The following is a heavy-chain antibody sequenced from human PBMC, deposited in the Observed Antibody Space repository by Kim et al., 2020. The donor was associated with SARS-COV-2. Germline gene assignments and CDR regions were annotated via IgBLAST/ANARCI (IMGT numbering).Heavy chain of an antibody. CDR2: INAGNGNT. V-gene: IGHV1-3*01. CDR1: GYTFTSYA. CDR3: ARGGSGSYYGDDY. J-gene: IGHJ4*02. D-gene: IGHD3-10*01. Sequence: ASVKVSCKASGYTFTSYAMHWVRQAPGQRLEWMGWINAGNGNTKYSQKFQGRVTITRDTSASTAYMELSSLRSEDTAVYYCARGGSGSYYGDDYWGQGTLVTVSS.